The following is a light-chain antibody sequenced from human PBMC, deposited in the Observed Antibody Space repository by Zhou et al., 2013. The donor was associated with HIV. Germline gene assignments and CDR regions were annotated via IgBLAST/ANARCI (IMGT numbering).Light chain of an antibody. V-gene: IGLV1-44*01. CDR3: AAWDDSLNGYV. CDR2: RNN. Sequence: QSVLTQPPSTSGTPGQRITISCSGSSSNIGSNTVNWYQQLPGTAPKLLIYRNNLRPSGVPDRFSGSKSGTSASLAISGLQSEDEADYYCAAWDDSLNGYVFGTGTKVTVL. J-gene: IGLJ1*01. CDR1: SSNIGSNT.